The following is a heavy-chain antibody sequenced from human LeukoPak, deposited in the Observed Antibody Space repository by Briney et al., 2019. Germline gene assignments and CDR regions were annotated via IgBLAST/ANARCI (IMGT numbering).Heavy chain of an antibody. D-gene: IGHD3-22*01. J-gene: IGHJ3*02. CDR1: GFTFDDYA. CDR3: AKDYYDSSGYYVADAFDI. V-gene: IGHV3-23*01. CDR2: ISGSGGST. Sequence: PGRSLRLSCAASGFTFDDYAMHWVRQAPGKGLEWVSAISGSGGSTYYADSVKGRFTISRDNSKNTLYLQMNSLRAEDTAVYYCAKDYYDSSGYYVADAFDIWGQGTMVTVSS.